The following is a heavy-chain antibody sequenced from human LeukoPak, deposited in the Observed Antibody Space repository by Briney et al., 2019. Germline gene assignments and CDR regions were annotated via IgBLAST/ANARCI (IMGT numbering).Heavy chain of an antibody. CDR2: IIPIFGTP. CDR1: GASFSSYA. CDR3: AKQGALRQDYYMDV. Sequence: ASVKVSCKASGASFSSYAISWVRQAPGQGLEWMGRIIPIFGTPNYARRFQGRVTITADIVSSTAYMEVNNLTSEDTAVYFCAKQGALRQDYYMDVWGNGTTVTVSS. J-gene: IGHJ6*03. V-gene: IGHV1-69*06.